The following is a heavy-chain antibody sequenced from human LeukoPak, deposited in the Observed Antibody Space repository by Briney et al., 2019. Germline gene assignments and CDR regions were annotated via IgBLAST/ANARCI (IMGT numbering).Heavy chain of an antibody. CDR3: ARVSRLGGYFGY. Sequence: PSETLSLTCAVSGGSISSGGYSWSWIRQPPGKGLEWIGYIYHSGSTYYNPSLKSRVTISVDRSKNQFSLKLSSVTAADTAVYYCARVSRLGGYFGYWGQGTLVTVSS. J-gene: IGHJ4*02. CDR1: GGSISSGGYS. CDR2: IYHSGST. V-gene: IGHV4-30-2*01. D-gene: IGHD2-15*01.